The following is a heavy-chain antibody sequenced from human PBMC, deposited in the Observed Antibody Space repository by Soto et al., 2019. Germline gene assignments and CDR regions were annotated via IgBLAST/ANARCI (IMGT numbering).Heavy chain of an antibody. Sequence: ASVKVSCKASGYTFTSYGISWVRQAPGQGLEWMGWISAYNGNTNYAQKLQGRVTMTTDTSTSTAYMGLRSLRSDDTAVYYCARVDYGSARFYFDYWGQGTLVTVSS. CDR3: ARVDYGSARFYFDY. CDR1: GYTFTSYG. D-gene: IGHD3-10*01. V-gene: IGHV1-18*01. J-gene: IGHJ4*02. CDR2: ISAYNGNT.